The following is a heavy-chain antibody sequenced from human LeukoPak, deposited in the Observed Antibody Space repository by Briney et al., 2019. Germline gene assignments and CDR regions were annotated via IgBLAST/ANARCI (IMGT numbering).Heavy chain of an antibody. CDR3: AREPRDGYNRLDY. J-gene: IGHJ4*02. D-gene: IGHD5-24*01. Sequence: SETLSLTCSVSGDSVSSTSDNWGWIRQPPGKGLEWIGNIYYTGSTFYNPSLKSRVTMSVDTSNNQFSLKLSSVTAADTAVYYCAREPRDGYNRLDYWGQGTLVTVSS. V-gene: IGHV4-39*07. CDR1: GDSVSSTSDN. CDR2: IYYTGST.